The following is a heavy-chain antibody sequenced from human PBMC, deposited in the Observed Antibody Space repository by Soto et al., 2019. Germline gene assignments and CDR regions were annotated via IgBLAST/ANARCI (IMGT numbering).Heavy chain of an antibody. CDR2: ISGSGGST. CDR3: VPTRLNTYYDFWSGYPLLDY. CDR1: GFTFSSYA. V-gene: IGHV3-23*01. D-gene: IGHD3-3*01. Sequence: LRLSCAASGFTFSSYAMSWVRQAPGKGLEWVSAISGSGGSTYYADSVKGRFTISRDNSKNTLYLQMNSLRAEDTAVYYCVPTRLNTYYDFWSGYPLLDYWGQGTLVTVSS. J-gene: IGHJ4*02.